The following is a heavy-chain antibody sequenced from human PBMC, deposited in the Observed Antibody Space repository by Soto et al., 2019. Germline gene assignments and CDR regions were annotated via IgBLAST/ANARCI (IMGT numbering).Heavy chain of an antibody. Sequence: GGSLRLSCAASGFTVSSNYMSWVRQAPGKGLEWVSVIYSGGSTYYADSVKGRFTISRDNSKNTLYLQMNSLRAEDTAVYYCARGGTDYYYDSSGYYYFDYWGQGTLVTVSS. CDR3: ARGGTDYYYDSSGYYYFDY. CDR1: GFTVSSNY. V-gene: IGHV3-53*01. CDR2: IYSGGST. D-gene: IGHD3-22*01. J-gene: IGHJ4*02.